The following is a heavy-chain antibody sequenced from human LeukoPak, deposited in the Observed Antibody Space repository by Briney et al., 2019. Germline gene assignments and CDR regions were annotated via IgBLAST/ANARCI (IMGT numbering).Heavy chain of an antibody. J-gene: IGHJ6*02. Sequence: PGRSLRLFCTASGFTFGDYAMSWFRQAPGKGLEWVGFIRSKAYGGTTEYAASVKGRFTISRDDSKSIAYLQMNSLKTEDTAVYYCTIVVVPAHGYGMDVWGQGTTVTVSS. CDR2: IRSKAYGGTT. CDR3: TIVVVPAHGYGMDV. V-gene: IGHV3-49*03. CDR1: GFTFGDYA. D-gene: IGHD2-2*01.